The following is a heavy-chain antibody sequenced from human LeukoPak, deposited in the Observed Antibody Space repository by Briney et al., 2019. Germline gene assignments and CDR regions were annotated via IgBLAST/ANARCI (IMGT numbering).Heavy chain of an antibody. CDR3: AREERYYFNY. CDR1: GFIVRNNY. D-gene: IGHD1-1*01. J-gene: IGHJ4*02. V-gene: IGHV3-53*01. CDR2: IYTGGDT. Sequence: PGGSLRLSXAASGFIVRNNYMNWVRQAPGEGLEWVSVIYTGGDTYYADSVKGRFTISRDTSKNTLYLQMNSLRAVDTAVYYCAREERYYFNYWGQGTLVTVSS.